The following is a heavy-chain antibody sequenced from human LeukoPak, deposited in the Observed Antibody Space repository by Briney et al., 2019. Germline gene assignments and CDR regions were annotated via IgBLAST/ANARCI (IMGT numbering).Heavy chain of an antibody. J-gene: IGHJ4*02. Sequence: SETLSLTCTVSGGSISSYYWGWIRQPPGKGLEWIGSIYYSGSTYYNPSLKSRVTISVDTSKNQFSLKLSSVTAADTAVYYCARLVSGQYYFDYWGQGTLVTVSS. CDR1: GGSISSYY. D-gene: IGHD1-14*01. CDR2: IYYSGST. V-gene: IGHV4-39*01. CDR3: ARLVSGQYYFDY.